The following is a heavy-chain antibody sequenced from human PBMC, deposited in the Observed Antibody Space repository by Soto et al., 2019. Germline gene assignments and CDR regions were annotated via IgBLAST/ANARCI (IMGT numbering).Heavy chain of an antibody. D-gene: IGHD5-18*01. J-gene: IGHJ6*02. CDR1: GYSISSGYY. CDR3: ARDGLWPDEEYYYGMDV. CDR2: IYHSGST. V-gene: IGHV4-38-2*02. Sequence: SETLSLTCAVSGYSISSGYYWGWIRQPPGKGLEWIGSIYHSGSTYYNPSLKSRVTISVDTSKNQFSLKLSSVTAADTAVYYCARDGLWPDEEYYYGMDVWGQGTTVTVSS.